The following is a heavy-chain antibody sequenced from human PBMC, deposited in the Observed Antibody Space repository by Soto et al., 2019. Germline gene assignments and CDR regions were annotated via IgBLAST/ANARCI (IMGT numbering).Heavy chain of an antibody. J-gene: IGHJ4*02. CDR2: ISHDGAKK. V-gene: IGHV3-30*09. D-gene: IGHD6-13*01. CDR1: GFVFHDFP. Sequence: PGGSLRLSCLGYGFVFHDFPLHWVRQAPGKGLEWLAVISHDGAKKYYAGSVKGRFAISRDKSNDTVFLHLSSLTPDDTAVYFCARENSATHLDSWGQGTLVTVSS. CDR3: ARENSATHLDS.